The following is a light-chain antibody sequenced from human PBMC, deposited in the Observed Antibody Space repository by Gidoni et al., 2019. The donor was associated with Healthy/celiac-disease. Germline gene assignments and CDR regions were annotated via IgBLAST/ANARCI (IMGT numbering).Light chain of an antibody. J-gene: IGKJ4*01. Sequence: IVLTQSPATLSLSPGERATLSCRASQSVSSYLAWYQQKHGQAPRLLIYDASNRATGIPARFSGSGSGTDFTLTISSLEPEDFAVYYCQQRSNWPLTFGGGTKVEIK. CDR3: QQRSNWPLT. V-gene: IGKV3-11*01. CDR1: QSVSSY. CDR2: DAS.